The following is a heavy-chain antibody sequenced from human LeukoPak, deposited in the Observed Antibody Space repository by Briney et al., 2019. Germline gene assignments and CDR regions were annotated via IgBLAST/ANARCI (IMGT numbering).Heavy chain of an antibody. J-gene: IGHJ4*02. V-gene: IGHV4-59*01. CDR1: GGSIRDYY. CDR2: IHYSGST. D-gene: IGHD3-22*01. Sequence: SETLSLTCTVPGGSIRDYYWSWIRQPPGKGLEWIGYIHYSGSTNYNPSLKSRVTISVDTSKNQFSLKLSSVTAADTAVYYCARRFYDSSGYYYFDYWGQGTLVTVSS. CDR3: ARRFYDSSGYYYFDY.